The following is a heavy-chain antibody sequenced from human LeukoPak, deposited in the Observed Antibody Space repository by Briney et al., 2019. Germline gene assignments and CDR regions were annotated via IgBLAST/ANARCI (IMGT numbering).Heavy chain of an antibody. Sequence: KPGGSLRLSCAASGFTFSDYYMSWIRQAPGKGLEWVSYISSSGSTIYYADSVKGRFTISRDNAKNSLYLQMNSLRAEDTALYYCAKDRDTAMVISAFDIWGQGTMVTVSS. D-gene: IGHD5-18*01. CDR1: GFTFSDYY. CDR3: AKDRDTAMVISAFDI. V-gene: IGHV3-11*01. J-gene: IGHJ3*02. CDR2: ISSSGSTI.